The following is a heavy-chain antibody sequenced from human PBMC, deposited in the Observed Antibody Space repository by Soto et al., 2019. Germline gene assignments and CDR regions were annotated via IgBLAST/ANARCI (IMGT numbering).Heavy chain of an antibody. CDR2: ISDRGDTT. J-gene: IGHJ4*02. CDR1: GFTFSSNY. CDR3: AKDKPGTTSFDC. Sequence: GGSLRLSCAASGFTFSSNYMSWVRQAPGKGLEWVSAISDRGDTTHYADSVKGRFTISRDTSKNTLYLQLNTLRADDTAVYYCAKDKPGTTSFDCWGQGTLVTVSS. D-gene: IGHD1-1*01. V-gene: IGHV3-23*01.